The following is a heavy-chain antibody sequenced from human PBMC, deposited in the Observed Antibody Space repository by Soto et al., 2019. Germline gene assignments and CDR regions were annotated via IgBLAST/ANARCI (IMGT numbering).Heavy chain of an antibody. V-gene: IGHV3-23*01. D-gene: IGHD3-10*01. CDR1: GFIFSAYF. CDR2: ISGPGSDT. CDR3: AETDGGGPFDY. J-gene: IGHJ4*02. Sequence: LGSGGGPVQPGGSLRLSCEASGFIFSAYFMTWVRQAPGKGLEWVSGISGPGSDTDYADSVKGRFTISRDNSKNTMFLQMSSLRVEDTAVYYFAETDGGGPFDYWSQGTLVTVSS.